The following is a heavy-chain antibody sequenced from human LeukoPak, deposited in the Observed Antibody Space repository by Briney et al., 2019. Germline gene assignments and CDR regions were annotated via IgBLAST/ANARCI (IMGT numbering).Heavy chain of an antibody. V-gene: IGHV5-51*01. D-gene: IGHD1-26*01. CDR1: GYTFTTYW. J-gene: IGHJ6*04. CDR2: IYPDDSDT. CDR3: ARPGHQWGRVDV. Sequence: GESLKISCKASGYTFTTYWIGWVRQMPGKGLEWMGIIYPDDSDTRYSPSFQGQVTISADKSISTAYLQWTSLKASDTAMYYCARPGHQWGRVDVWGKGTTVTVSP.